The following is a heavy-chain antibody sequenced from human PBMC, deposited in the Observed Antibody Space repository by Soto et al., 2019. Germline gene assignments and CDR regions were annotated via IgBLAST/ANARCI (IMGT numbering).Heavy chain of an antibody. CDR1: GYTFTTYG. Sequence: QVQLVQSGPEVKKPGASVKVSCKTSGYTFTTYGISWVRQAPGQGLEWMGWISPYNYNTHYAQNLQGRVTMTTDTYTSTAHMGLRSLRSDDRGVYYCARSEKWVTGNMGGYWGQGTTVTVYS. D-gene: IGHD1-26*01. V-gene: IGHV1-18*04. J-gene: IGHJ4*02. CDR3: ARSEKWVTGNMGGY. CDR2: ISPYNYNT.